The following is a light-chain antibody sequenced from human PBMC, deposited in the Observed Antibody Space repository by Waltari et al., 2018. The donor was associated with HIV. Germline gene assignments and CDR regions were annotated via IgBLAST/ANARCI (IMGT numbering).Light chain of an antibody. CDR1: LLRPYY. V-gene: IGLV3-19*01. J-gene: IGLJ3*02. CDR2: GKN. CDR3: NSRDSSGHWV. Sequence: SSELTQDPAVSVALGQTVRITCHVDLLRPYYASWYQQKPGQAPILVTYGKNNRPSGIPDLFSGSSSGNTASLTITGAQAEDEADYYCNSRDSSGHWVFGGGTKLTVL.